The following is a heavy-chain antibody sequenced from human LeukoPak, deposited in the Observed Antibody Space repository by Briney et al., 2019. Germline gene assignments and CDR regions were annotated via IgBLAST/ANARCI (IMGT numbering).Heavy chain of an antibody. J-gene: IGHJ5*02. V-gene: IGHV3-NL1*01. CDR1: GFRYSHYG. Sequence: GGTLRLSCVASGFRYSHYGMNWVRQAPGKGLEWVSGITSDSRGIYYADSVKGRFTISRDNSKNTLYLQMNSLRAEDTAVYYCARERRSRKTTVTTRINWFDPWGQGTLVTVSS. D-gene: IGHD4-17*01. CDR2: ITSDSRGI. CDR3: ARERRSRKTTVTTRINWFDP.